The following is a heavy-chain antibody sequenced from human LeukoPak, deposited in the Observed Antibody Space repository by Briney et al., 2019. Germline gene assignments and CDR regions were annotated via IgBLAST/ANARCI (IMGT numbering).Heavy chain of an antibody. CDR2: MNPNSGNT. V-gene: IGHV1-8*01. D-gene: IGHD3-9*01. CDR3: ASGVALRYFDWITN. J-gene: IGHJ4*02. CDR1: GYTFTSYD. Sequence: ASVKVSCKASGYTFTSYDINWVRQATGRGLEWMGWMNPNSGNTGYAQKFQGRVTMTRNTSISTAYMELSSLRSEDTAVYYCASGVALRYFDWITNWGQGTLVTVSS.